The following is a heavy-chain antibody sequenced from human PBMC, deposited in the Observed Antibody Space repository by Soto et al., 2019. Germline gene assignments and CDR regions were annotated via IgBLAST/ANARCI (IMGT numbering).Heavy chain of an antibody. D-gene: IGHD1-1*01. CDR1: GGSISSYY. CDR2: IYYSGRT. J-gene: IGHJ6*03. CDR3: ARGQLSDYYYYYYMDV. Sequence: QVQLQESGPGLVKPSETLSLTCTVSGGSISSYYWSWIRQPPGKGLEWIGYIYYSGRTNYNPSLKSRVTISVATSKNQSSLKLSSVTAADTAVYYCARGQLSDYYYYYYMDVWGKGTTVTVSS. V-gene: IGHV4-59*01.